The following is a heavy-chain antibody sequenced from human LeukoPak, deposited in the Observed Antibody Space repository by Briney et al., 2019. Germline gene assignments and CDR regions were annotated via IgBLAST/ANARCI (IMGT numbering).Heavy chain of an antibody. Sequence: GGSLRLSCAASGFTFSNYAMSWVRQAPGKGLEWVSTISGSGINTYYPDSVKGRFTISRDNPKNKLYLQMNSLRAEDTAVYYCAKERDSSGWPSDASDVWGQGTMVTVSS. D-gene: IGHD6-19*01. J-gene: IGHJ3*01. V-gene: IGHV3-23*01. CDR1: GFTFSNYA. CDR2: ISGSGINT. CDR3: AKERDSSGWPSDASDV.